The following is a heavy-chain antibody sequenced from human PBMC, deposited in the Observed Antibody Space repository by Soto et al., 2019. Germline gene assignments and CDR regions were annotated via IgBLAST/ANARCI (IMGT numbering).Heavy chain of an antibody. D-gene: IGHD2-21*01. V-gene: IGHV1-69*12. CDR1: GGTFSSFA. CDR2: IVPMFAAP. CDR3: ARDRVMRGNAYYYGMDV. Sequence: QVLLVQSGAEVKKPGSSVRVSCKTSGGTFSSFAISWVRLAPGQGLEWMGVIVPMFAAPTYAQKFQGRVSITADESTRTAYMELSRLRSDDTAVYYCARDRVMRGNAYYYGMDVWGQGTTVTVYS. J-gene: IGHJ6*02.